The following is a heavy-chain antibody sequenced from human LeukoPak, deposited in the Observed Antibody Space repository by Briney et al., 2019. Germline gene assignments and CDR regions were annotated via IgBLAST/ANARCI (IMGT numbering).Heavy chain of an antibody. J-gene: IGHJ4*02. Sequence: GGSLRLSCAASGFTFSSYGMHWVRQAPGKGLEWVAVISYDGSNKYYADSVKGRFTISRDNSKNTLYLQMNSLRAEDTAVYYCAKAQQLSRAYYFDYWGQGTLVTVSS. V-gene: IGHV3-30*18. CDR1: GFTFSSYG. D-gene: IGHD5-24*01. CDR3: AKAQQLSRAYYFDY. CDR2: ISYDGSNK.